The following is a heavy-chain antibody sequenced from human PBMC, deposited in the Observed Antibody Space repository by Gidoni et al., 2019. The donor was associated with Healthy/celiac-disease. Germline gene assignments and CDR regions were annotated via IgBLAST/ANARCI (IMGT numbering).Heavy chain of an antibody. V-gene: IGHV3-9*01. CDR2: ISWNSGSI. J-gene: IGHJ4*02. Sequence: EVQLVESGGGLVQPGRYLRLSCAASGFTFDDYAMHWVRQAPGKGLEWVSGISWNSGSIGYADSVKGRFTISRDNAKNSLYLQMNSLRAEDTALYYCANSIAVAAPFDYWGQGTLVTVSS. CDR3: ANSIAVAAPFDY. D-gene: IGHD6-19*01. CDR1: GFTFDDYA.